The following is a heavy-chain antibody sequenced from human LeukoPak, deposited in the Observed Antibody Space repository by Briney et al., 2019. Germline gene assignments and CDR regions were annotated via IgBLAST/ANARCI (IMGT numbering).Heavy chain of an antibody. D-gene: IGHD3-3*01. V-gene: IGHV1-69*13. Sequence: ASVKVSCKASGYTFTSYDINWVRQAPGQGLEWMGGIIPIFGTANYAQKFQGRVTITADESTSTAYMELSSLRSEDTAVYYCARTWYHDFWSGIRGDYYYYMDVWGKGTTVTVSS. CDR2: IIPIFGTA. J-gene: IGHJ6*03. CDR3: ARTWYHDFWSGIRGDYYYYMDV. CDR1: GYTFTSYD.